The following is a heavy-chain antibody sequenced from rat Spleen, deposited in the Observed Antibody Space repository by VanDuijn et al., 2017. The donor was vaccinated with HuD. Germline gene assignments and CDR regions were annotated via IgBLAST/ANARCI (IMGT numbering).Heavy chain of an antibody. CDR3: IRESLPGYNSHWFVY. CDR1: GFSLTSNG. V-gene: IGHV2S12*01. Sequence: QVQVKESGPGLVQPSQTLSLTCTVSGFSLTSNGVSWVRQTPGKGLEWIAAISSGGSTYYNSAPKSRLSSSRDTSKSQVFLKMNSLQTEDTAIYFCIRESLPGYNSHWFVYWGQGTLVTVSS. J-gene: IGHJ3*01. D-gene: IGHD1-4*01. CDR2: ISSGGST.